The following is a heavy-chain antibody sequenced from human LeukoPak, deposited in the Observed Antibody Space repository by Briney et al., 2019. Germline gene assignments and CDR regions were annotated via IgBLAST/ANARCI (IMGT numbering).Heavy chain of an antibody. D-gene: IGHD6-13*01. V-gene: IGHV4-39*07. CDR2: IFYSGST. CDR1: SGSISTSNYY. J-gene: IGHJ5*02. Sequence: SETLSLTCTVSSGSISTSNYYWRWVRQPPGKALEWIGNIFYSGSTYYSPSLKSRVTISLDTSRNQFSLKLSSVTAADTAVYYCARARIAAAGRWFDPWGQGTLVTVSS. CDR3: ARARIAAAGRWFDP.